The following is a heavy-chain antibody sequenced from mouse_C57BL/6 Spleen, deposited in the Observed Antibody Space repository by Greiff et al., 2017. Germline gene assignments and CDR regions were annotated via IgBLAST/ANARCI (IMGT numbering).Heavy chain of an antibody. CDR1: GFTFSSYA. Sequence: EVNVVESGGGLVKPGGSLKLSCAASGFTFSSYAMSWVRQTPEKRLEWVATISDGGSYTYYPDNVKGRFTISRDNAKNNLYLQMSHLKSEDTAMYYCARDNYLYAMDYWGQGTSVTVSS. CDR3: ARDNYLYAMDY. V-gene: IGHV5-4*01. D-gene: IGHD1-3*01. CDR2: ISDGGSYT. J-gene: IGHJ4*01.